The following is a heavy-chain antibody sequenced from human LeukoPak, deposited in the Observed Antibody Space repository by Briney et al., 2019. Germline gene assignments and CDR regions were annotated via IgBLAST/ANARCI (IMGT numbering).Heavy chain of an antibody. CDR1: GLIFSNYW. J-gene: IGHJ4*02. V-gene: IGHV3-7*03. CDR2: IKEDGSAK. CDR3: ARDGDGYPY. D-gene: IGHD5-18*01. Sequence: HPGGSLRLSCAASGLIFSNYWMSWVRQTPVKGLEWVANIKEDGSAKYYVDSVKGRFTISRDNAKSFLYLQMNSLRVEDTAVYYCARDGDGYPYWGQGTLVTVSA.